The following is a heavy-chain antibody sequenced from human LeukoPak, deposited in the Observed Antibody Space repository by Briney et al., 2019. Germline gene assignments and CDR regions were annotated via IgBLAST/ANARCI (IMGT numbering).Heavy chain of an antibody. V-gene: IGHV1-2*02. D-gene: IGHD4-17*01. CDR1: GYTFTGYY. J-gene: IGHJ4*02. CDR2: INPHSGGT. Sequence: ASVKVSCKASGYTFTGYYMHWVRQAPGQGLEWMGWINPHSGGTNYAQKFQGRVTMTRDTSISTAYMDLSRLRSDDTAVYYCARAHEYCDLLIDYWGQGTLVTVSS. CDR3: ARAHEYCDLLIDY.